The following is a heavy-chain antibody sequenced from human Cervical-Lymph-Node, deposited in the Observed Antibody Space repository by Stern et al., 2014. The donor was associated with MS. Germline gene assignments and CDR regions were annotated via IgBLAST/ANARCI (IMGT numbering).Heavy chain of an antibody. CDR2: INTKTGNA. Sequence: QVQLVQSGSELKKPGASVVLSCKASGYTFTRYSMNWVRQAPGQGLEWMGRINTKTGNATFAQCFTGRFVISLDTSVSTASLQISSLKPEDTAIYYCAREPSYSTNVNNYWGQGTLVTVSS. D-gene: IGHD4-11*01. J-gene: IGHJ4*02. V-gene: IGHV7-4-1*02. CDR1: GYTFTRYS. CDR3: AREPSYSTNVNNY.